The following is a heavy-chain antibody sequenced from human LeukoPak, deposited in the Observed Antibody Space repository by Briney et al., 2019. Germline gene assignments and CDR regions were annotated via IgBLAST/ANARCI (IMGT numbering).Heavy chain of an antibody. CDR2: IYYSGST. Sequence: PGGSLRLSCAASGFTFSSYAMSWVRQPPGKGLEWIGSIYYSGSTYYNPSLKSRVTISVDTSKNQFSLKLSSVTAADTAVYYCARSSPYYYDTSGYFPPFDYWGQGTLVIVSS. J-gene: IGHJ4*02. CDR3: ARSSPYYYDTSGYFPPFDY. D-gene: IGHD3-22*01. V-gene: IGHV4-38-2*01. CDR1: GFTFSSYA.